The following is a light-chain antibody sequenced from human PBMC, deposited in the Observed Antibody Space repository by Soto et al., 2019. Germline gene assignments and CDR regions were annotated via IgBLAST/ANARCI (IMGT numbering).Light chain of an antibody. CDR1: SSDVGAYYY. Sequence: QSALTQPPSASGSPGQSVTISCTGTSSDVGAYYYVSWYQLHAGKAPKLVIYEVTKRPSGVPDRFSGAKSANTASLTVSGLWAEDEADYCCSSFASSNTWVFGGGTKLTVL. CDR3: SSFASSNTWV. J-gene: IGLJ3*02. CDR2: EVT. V-gene: IGLV2-8*01.